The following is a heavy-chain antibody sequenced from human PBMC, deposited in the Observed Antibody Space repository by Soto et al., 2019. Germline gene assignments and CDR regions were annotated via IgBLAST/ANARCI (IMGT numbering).Heavy chain of an antibody. CDR2: INHSGST. Sequence: QVQLQQWGAGLLKPSETLSLTCAVYGGSFSGYYWSWIRQPPGKGLEWIGEINHSGSTNYNPSLKSRVTISVDTSNNQFSLKLSSVTAADTAVYYCARERGYSYGYQDYWGQGTLVTVSS. CDR3: ARERGYSYGYQDY. J-gene: IGHJ4*02. CDR1: GGSFSGYY. D-gene: IGHD5-18*01. V-gene: IGHV4-34*01.